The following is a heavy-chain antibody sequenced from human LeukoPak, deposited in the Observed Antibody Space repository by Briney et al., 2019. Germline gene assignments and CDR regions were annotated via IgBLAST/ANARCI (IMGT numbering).Heavy chain of an antibody. CDR2: ISSSSSYV. D-gene: IGHD3-10*01. Sequence: PGGSLRLSCAASGFTFSSYSMNWVRRAPGKGLEWVSSISSSSSYVYYADSVKGRLTISRDNAKNSLYLQMNSLRAEDTAVYYCARDGCPDWGQGTLVTVSS. CDR1: GFTFSSYS. J-gene: IGHJ4*02. CDR3: ARDGCPD. V-gene: IGHV3-21*01.